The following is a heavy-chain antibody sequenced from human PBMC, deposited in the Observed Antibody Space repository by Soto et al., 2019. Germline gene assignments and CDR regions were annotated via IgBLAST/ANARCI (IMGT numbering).Heavy chain of an antibody. CDR1: GFTFSYYG. Sequence: QVQLVESGGGVVQPGRSLRLSCAASGFTFSYYGMHWVRQAPGKGLEWVAMISYDGSDQYYADSVRGRFTISRDNSKNPLNLQMNSLRGDDTAVYYCAKALGELSPESYDYWGQGTLITVSS. V-gene: IGHV3-30*18. CDR2: ISYDGSDQ. J-gene: IGHJ4*02. CDR3: AKALGELSPESYDY. D-gene: IGHD3-16*02.